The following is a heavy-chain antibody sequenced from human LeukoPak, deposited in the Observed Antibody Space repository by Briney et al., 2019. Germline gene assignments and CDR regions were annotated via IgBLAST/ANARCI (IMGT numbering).Heavy chain of an antibody. Sequence: ASVKVSCKASGYTFTHNFMHWVRQAPGQGLEWMGIINPSGDNTWYAQKFQGRVTMTRDMATSTDYMEVNSLRSEDTAVYYCARDYYDSSGQDVFDIWGQGTMVTVSS. V-gene: IGHV1-46*01. CDR2: INPSGDNT. D-gene: IGHD3-22*01. CDR1: GYTFTHNF. J-gene: IGHJ3*02. CDR3: ARDYYDSSGQDVFDI.